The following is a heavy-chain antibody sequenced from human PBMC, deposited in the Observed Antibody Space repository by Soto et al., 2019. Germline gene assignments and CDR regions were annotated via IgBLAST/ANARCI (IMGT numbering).Heavy chain of an antibody. D-gene: IGHD3-10*01. CDR2: IYYSGST. CDR3: ARDRVPFGELPHPFDY. CDR1: GGSISSGGYY. V-gene: IGHV4-31*03. Sequence: PSETLSLTCTVSGGSISSGGYYWSWIRQHPGKGLEWIGYIYYSGSTYYNPSLKSRVTISVDTSKNQFSLKLSSVTAADTAVYYCARDRVPFGELPHPFDYWGQGTLVTISS. J-gene: IGHJ4*02.